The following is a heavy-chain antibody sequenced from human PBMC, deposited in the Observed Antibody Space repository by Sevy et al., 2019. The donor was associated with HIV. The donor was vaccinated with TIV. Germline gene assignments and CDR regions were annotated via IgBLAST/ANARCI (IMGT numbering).Heavy chain of an antibody. CDR1: GDNSNTDW. Sequence: GESLKISCQDSGDNSNTDWIAWVRQLPGKGLEYMGLVDPDDSDTRYSPSFQGQVIMSADEAINTVYLQWNSLKASDSATYYCARLSNYGAYSGTYYYVMDVWGQGTSVTVSS. CDR2: VDPDDSDT. D-gene: IGHD4-17*01. V-gene: IGHV5-51*01. J-gene: IGHJ6*02. CDR3: ARLSNYGAYSGTYYYVMDV.